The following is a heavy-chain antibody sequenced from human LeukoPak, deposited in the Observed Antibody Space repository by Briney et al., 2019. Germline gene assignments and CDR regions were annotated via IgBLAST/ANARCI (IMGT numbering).Heavy chain of an antibody. D-gene: IGHD6-13*01. J-gene: IGHJ4*02. V-gene: IGHV4-59*08. CDR2: IYYSGST. Sequence: SETLSLTCTVSGGSISSYYWSWIRQPPGKGLERIGYIYYSGSTNYNPSLKSRVTISVDTSKNQFSLKLSSVTAADTAVYYCARQAAAGYTFDYWGQGTLVTVSS. CDR3: ARQAAAGYTFDY. CDR1: GGSISSYY.